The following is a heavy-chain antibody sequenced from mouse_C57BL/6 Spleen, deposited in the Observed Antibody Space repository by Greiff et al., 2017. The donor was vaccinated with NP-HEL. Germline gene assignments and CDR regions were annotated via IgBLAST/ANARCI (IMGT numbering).Heavy chain of an antibody. Sequence: QVQLQQSGPELVKPGASVKISCKASGYAFSSSWMNWVKQRPGKGLEWIGRIYPGDGDTNYNGKFKGKATLTADKSSSTAYMQLSSLTSEDAAVYVCAREEVLDYGTPWFAYWGQGTLVTVSA. V-gene: IGHV1-82*01. CDR1: GYAFSSSW. D-gene: IGHD1-1*01. CDR2: IYPGDGDT. CDR3: AREEVLDYGTPWFAY. J-gene: IGHJ3*01.